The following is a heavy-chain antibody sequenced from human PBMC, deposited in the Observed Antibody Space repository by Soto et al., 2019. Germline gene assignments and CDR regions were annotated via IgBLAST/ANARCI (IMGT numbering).Heavy chain of an antibody. CDR1: GGSLSSYY. V-gene: IGHV4-59*01. Sequence: SETLSHTCTVSGGSLSSYYWSWIRRPPGMGLEWIASISYSGTTKYNSSLKSRVTISIDTSKNQFSLKFNSVTAADTAVYYCAREGYNFGPFDYWGQGALVTVSS. J-gene: IGHJ4*02. D-gene: IGHD5-18*01. CDR2: ISYSGTT. CDR3: AREGYNFGPFDY.